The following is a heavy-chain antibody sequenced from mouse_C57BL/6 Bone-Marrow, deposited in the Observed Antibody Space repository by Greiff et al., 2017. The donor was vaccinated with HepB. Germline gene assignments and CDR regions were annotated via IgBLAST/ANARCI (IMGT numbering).Heavy chain of an antibody. CDR2: INPYNGGT. Sequence: EVQLQQSGPVLVKPGASVKMSCKASGYTFTDYYMNWVKQSHGKSLEWIGVINPYNGGTSYNQKFKGKATLTVDKSSSTAYMELTSLTSEDSAVYYCASGYGYAFAYWGRGKLVTVSA. J-gene: IGHJ3*01. D-gene: IGHD2-2*01. V-gene: IGHV1-19*01. CDR1: GYTFTDYY. CDR3: ASGYGYAFAY.